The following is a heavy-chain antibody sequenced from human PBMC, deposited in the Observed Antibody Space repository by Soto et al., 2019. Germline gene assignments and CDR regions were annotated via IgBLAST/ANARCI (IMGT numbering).Heavy chain of an antibody. CDR2: IYYRGST. CDR1: GGTIRNYC. CDR3: ASSLRYGSGKYYYYYGMDV. Sequence: PSEPNRHRYTVFGGTIRNYCGSWIRQPTRKGLEWIGNIYYRGSTNYNPPLKSRVTISVDTSKNQFSLKLSSVTAADTAVYYCASSLRYGSGKYYYYYGMDVWGQGTMGTGSS. D-gene: IGHD3-10*01. V-gene: IGHV4-59*08. J-gene: IGHJ6*02.